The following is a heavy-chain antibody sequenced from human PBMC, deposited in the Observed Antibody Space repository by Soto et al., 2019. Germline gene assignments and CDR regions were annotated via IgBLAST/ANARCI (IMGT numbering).Heavy chain of an antibody. CDR2: ISASGDTT. J-gene: IGHJ4*02. CDR1: GFSFSTCA. D-gene: IGHD3-22*01. CDR3: AAQATGYFVPSDF. V-gene: IGHV3-23*01. Sequence: EVQLLESGGGLVQPGGSLRLSCAASGFSFSTCAVSWVRQAPGKGLEWVSSISASGDTTHYAESVRGRFTISRDNSRNTLHLQMSSLTAEDTAIYSCAAQATGYFVPSDFWGRGTLVTVSS.